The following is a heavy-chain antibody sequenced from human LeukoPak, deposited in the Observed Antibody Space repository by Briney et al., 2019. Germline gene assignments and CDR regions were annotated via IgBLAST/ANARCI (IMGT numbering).Heavy chain of an antibody. J-gene: IGHJ5*02. D-gene: IGHD4-17*01. Sequence: GGPQRLSCAASVFAFEHYAMHWVRQATGKVPEWVSLIHKDASTHYAESVKGRFHISRDNSKKSLNLQMNSLTTEDTALYYCGKSRRSGTEYADLDRWGQGTLVTVSS. CDR3: GKSRRSGTEYADLDR. V-gene: IGHV3-43*02. CDR1: VFAFEHYA. CDR2: IHKDAST.